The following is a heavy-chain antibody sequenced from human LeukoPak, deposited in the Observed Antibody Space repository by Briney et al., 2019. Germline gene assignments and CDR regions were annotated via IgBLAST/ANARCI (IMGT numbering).Heavy chain of an antibody. CDR1: GGSFSGYY. J-gene: IGHJ4*02. CDR3: ARVRSGWYGDY. CDR2: INHSGST. D-gene: IGHD6-19*01. V-gene: IGHV4-34*01. Sequence: SETLSLTCAVYGGSFSGYYWSWIRQPPGKGLEWIAEINHSGSTNYNPSLKSRVTISVDTSKNQFSLKLSSVTAADTAVYYCARVRSGWYGDYWGQGTLVTVPS.